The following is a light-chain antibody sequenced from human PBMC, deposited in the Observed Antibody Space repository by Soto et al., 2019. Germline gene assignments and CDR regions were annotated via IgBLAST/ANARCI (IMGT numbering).Light chain of an antibody. V-gene: IGKV3-20*01. Sequence: EIVMTQSPATLSVSPGERATLSCRASQSVSSYLAWYQQKPGQAPRVLIYGASSRATGIPDRFSGSGSGTEFTLTISRLEPEDFAVYYCQQYGSSPTCGQGTKVDIK. CDR2: GAS. CDR3: QQYGSSPT. J-gene: IGKJ1*01. CDR1: QSVSSY.